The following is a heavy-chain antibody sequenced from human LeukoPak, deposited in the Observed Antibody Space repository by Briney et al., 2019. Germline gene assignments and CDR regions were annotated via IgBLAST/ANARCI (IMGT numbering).Heavy chain of an antibody. V-gene: IGHV4-4*09. D-gene: IGHD2-15*01. CDR2: ICTSGST. CDR3: ARRVVVAANLNWFDP. CDR1: GGSISSYY. Sequence: SETLSLTCTVSGGSISSYYWSWIRQPPGKGLEWIGYICTSGSTNYNPSLKSRVTISVDTSKNQFSLKLSSVTAADTAVYYCARRVVVAANLNWFDPWGQGTLVTVSS. J-gene: IGHJ5*02.